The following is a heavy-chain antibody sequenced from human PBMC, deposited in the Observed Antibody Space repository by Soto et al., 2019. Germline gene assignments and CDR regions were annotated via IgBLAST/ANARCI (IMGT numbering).Heavy chain of an antibody. CDR2: IIPIFGPA. Sequence: QVQLGQSGAEVKKPGPSVKVSCKASGGTVSNSAISWLRQAPGQGLEWMGGIIPIFGPATYSQKFQDRVTITADESMGTGYMELSSLTSEDTAVYFCGRGSSWTKVEYWGQGTLVTVSS. V-gene: IGHV1-69*01. CDR3: GRGSSWTKVEY. J-gene: IGHJ4*02. D-gene: IGHD6-13*01. CDR1: GGTVSNSA.